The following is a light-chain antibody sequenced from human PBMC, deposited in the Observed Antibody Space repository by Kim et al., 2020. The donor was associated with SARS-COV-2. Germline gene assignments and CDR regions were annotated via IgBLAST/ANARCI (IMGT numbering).Light chain of an antibody. CDR1: SSDIDVHNY. CDR2: DVA. V-gene: IGLV2-14*03. Sequence: GQSISVACTGTSSDIDVHNYDSWYQHHPGKAPNLMIYDVATRPSGMSNRFAGSKSGNTASLTISGLQAEDEADYYCSSYTRSHTYVFGTGTKVTVL. CDR3: SSYTRSHTYV. J-gene: IGLJ1*01.